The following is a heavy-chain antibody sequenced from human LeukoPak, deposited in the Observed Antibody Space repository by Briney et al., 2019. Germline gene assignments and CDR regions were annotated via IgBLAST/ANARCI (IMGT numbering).Heavy chain of an antibody. J-gene: IGHJ3*02. V-gene: IGHV4-59*08. Sequence: SETLSLTCTVSGGSISSHYWSWIRQPPGKGLEWIGYIYYSGSTNYNPSLKSRVTISVDTSKNQFSLKLSSVTAADTAVYYCASSPYYYDSSGYLDAFDIWGQGTMVTVSS. D-gene: IGHD3-22*01. CDR2: IYYSGST. CDR3: ASSPYYYDSSGYLDAFDI. CDR1: GGSISSHY.